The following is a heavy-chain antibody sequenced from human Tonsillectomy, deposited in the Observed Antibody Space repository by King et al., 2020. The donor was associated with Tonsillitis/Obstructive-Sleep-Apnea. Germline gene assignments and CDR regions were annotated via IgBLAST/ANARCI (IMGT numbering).Heavy chain of an antibody. D-gene: IGHD2-15*01. CDR2: IYPGDSDT. V-gene: IGHV5-51*01. Sequence: VKLVQSGAEVKKPGESLKISCKGSGYSFTTYWIGWVRQMPGKGLEWMGIIYPGDSDTRYRPSFQGQVTISADKSISTAYLQWSSLKASDTAIYYCARRDCSGGSCYEAAFDIWGQGTMVTVSS. CDR1: GYSFTTYW. CDR3: ARRDCSGGSCYEAAFDI. J-gene: IGHJ3*02.